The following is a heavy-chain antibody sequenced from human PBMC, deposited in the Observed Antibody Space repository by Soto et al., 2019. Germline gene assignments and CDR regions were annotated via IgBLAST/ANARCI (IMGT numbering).Heavy chain of an antibody. Sequence: PSETLSLTCAVYGGSFSGYYWSWIRQPPGKGLEWIGEINHSGSTNYNPSLKSRVTISVDTSKNQFSLKLSSVTAADTAVYYCARGQGRRITIFGVVIYNWFAPWGQGTLVTVSS. J-gene: IGHJ5*02. CDR2: INHSGST. V-gene: IGHV4-34*01. D-gene: IGHD3-3*01. CDR1: GGSFSGYY. CDR3: ARGQGRRITIFGVVIYNWFAP.